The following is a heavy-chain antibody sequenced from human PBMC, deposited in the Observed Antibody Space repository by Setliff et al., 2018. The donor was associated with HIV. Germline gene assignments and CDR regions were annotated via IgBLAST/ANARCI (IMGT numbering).Heavy chain of an antibody. CDR2: IYYSGST. D-gene: IGHD1-26*01. V-gene: IGHV4-59*01. CDR3: ARVGDGSPLYYYYYMYV. CDR1: GGSISNYY. J-gene: IGHJ6*03. Sequence: PSETLSLTCTGSGGSISNYYWSWIRQPPGKGLQWIGYIYYSGSTNYNPSLKSRVIISVDTSKNQFSLKLSSVTAADTAVYYCARVGDGSPLYYYYYMYVWGKGTTVTVSS.